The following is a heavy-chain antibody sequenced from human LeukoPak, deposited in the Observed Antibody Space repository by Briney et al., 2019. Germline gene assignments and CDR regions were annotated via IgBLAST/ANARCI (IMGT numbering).Heavy chain of an antibody. CDR1: GYTLTELS. D-gene: IGHD5-12*01. Sequence: ASVKVSCKVSGYTLTELSMHWVRQAPGKGLEWMGGFDPEDGETIYAQKFQGRVTMTEDTSTDTAYMELSSLRSEDTAVYYCVTPLRGYDPPYFDYWGQGTLVTVSS. CDR3: VTPLRGYDPPYFDY. V-gene: IGHV1-24*01. J-gene: IGHJ4*02. CDR2: FDPEDGET.